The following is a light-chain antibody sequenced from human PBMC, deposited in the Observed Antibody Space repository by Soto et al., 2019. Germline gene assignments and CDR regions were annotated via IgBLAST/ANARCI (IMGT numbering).Light chain of an antibody. CDR2: DVS. Sequence: QSVLTQPRSVSGSPGQSVTISCTGTSSDVGGYKYVSWYQQHPDKAPKLMIYDVSKRPSGVPDRFSGSTSGNTASLTISGLQPEDEADYYCCPFAGSYVFGTGTKLTVL. V-gene: IGLV2-11*01. J-gene: IGLJ1*01. CDR3: CPFAGSYV. CDR1: SSDVGGYKY.